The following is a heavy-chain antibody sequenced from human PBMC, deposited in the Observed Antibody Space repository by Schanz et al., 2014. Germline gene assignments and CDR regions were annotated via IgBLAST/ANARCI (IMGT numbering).Heavy chain of an antibody. CDR2: ISGSGGST. Sequence: EVQLLESGGGLVQPGGSLRLSCAASGFTFSTYAMSWVRQAPGKGLEWVSGISGSGGSTYYADSVKGRFTISRDNSKTTLSLQMNSLRAEDTAVYDCAKGLYYDNTGGGFDYWGQGTLVTVSS. V-gene: IGHV3-23*01. J-gene: IGHJ4*02. CDR1: GFTFSTYA. D-gene: IGHD3-16*01. CDR3: AKGLYYDNTGGGFDY.